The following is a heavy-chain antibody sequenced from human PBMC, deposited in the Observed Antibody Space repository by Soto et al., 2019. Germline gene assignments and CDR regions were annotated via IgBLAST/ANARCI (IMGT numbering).Heavy chain of an antibody. Sequence: GASVKVSCKASGGTFSSYAISWVRQAPGQGLEWMGGIIPIFGTANYAQKFQGRVTITADESTSTAYMELSSLRSEDTAVYYCARDLRYSSGRYNWFDPWGQGTLVTVSS. CDR1: GGTFSSYA. CDR3: ARDLRYSSGRYNWFDP. V-gene: IGHV1-69*13. D-gene: IGHD6-19*01. J-gene: IGHJ5*02. CDR2: IIPIFGTA.